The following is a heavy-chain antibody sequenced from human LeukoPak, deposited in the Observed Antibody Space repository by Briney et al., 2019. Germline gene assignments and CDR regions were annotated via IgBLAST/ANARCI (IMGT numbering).Heavy chain of an antibody. CDR3: AKGLTPFHAYYFDY. D-gene: IGHD2/OR15-2a*01. CDR1: GFTFSSYA. CDR2: ISGSGGST. J-gene: IGHJ4*02. Sequence: PGGSLRLSCAASGFTFSSYAISWVRQAPGKGLEWVSAISGSGGSTYYADSVKGRFTISRDNSKNTLYLQMNSLRAEDTAVYYCAKGLTPFHAYYFDYWGQGTLVTVSS. V-gene: IGHV3-23*01.